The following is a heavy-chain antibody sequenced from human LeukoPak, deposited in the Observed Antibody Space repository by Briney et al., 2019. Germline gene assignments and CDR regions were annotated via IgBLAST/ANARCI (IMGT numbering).Heavy chain of an antibody. Sequence: ASVKLSCKASGYTFTSYGFSWVRQAPGQGLEWMGWISAYNGKTNYAQKLQSRVTMTTDTSTNTAYMELRSLRSDDTAVYYCARDYPYGDDESMFDYWGQGTLVTVSS. D-gene: IGHD4-17*01. CDR2: ISAYNGKT. CDR1: GYTFTSYG. J-gene: IGHJ4*02. CDR3: ARDYPYGDDESMFDY. V-gene: IGHV1-18*01.